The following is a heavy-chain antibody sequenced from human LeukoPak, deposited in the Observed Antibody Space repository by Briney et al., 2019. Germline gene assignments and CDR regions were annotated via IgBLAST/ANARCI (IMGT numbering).Heavy chain of an antibody. J-gene: IGHJ5*02. Sequence: ASVKVSCKASGGTFSSYAISWVRQAPGQGLEWMGGIIPIFGTANYAQKFQGRVTITTDESTSTAYMELSSLRSEDTAVYYCARGLAPEPHSVTRNWFDPWGQGTLVTVSS. V-gene: IGHV1-69*05. CDR2: IIPIFGTA. D-gene: IGHD4-17*01. CDR1: GGTFSSYA. CDR3: ARGLAPEPHSVTRNWFDP.